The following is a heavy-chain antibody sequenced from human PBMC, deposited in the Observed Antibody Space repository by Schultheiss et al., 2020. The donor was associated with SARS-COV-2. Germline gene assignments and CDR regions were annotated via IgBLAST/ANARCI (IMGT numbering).Heavy chain of an antibody. J-gene: IGHJ6*03. D-gene: IGHD3-3*01. Sequence: SETLSLTCTVSGGSISSYYWSWIRQPAGKGLEWIGEINHSGSTNYNPSLKSRVTISVDTSKNQFSLKLSSVTAADTAVYYCARVVFSRIPYYYYMDVWGKGTTVTVSS. CDR2: INHSGST. CDR1: GGSISSYY. CDR3: ARVVFSRIPYYYYMDV. V-gene: IGHV4-34*01.